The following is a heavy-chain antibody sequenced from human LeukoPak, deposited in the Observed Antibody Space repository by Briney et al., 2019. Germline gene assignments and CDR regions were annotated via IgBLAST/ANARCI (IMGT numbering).Heavy chain of an antibody. Sequence: GASVKVSCKVSGYTLTELSMHWVRQAPGKGLEWMGGFDPEDGETIYAQKFQGRVTMTEDTSTDTAYMELSSLRSEDTAVYYCATFSRIFTTEHYYDSSGYPFDIWGQGTMVTVSS. D-gene: IGHD3-22*01. J-gene: IGHJ3*02. CDR2: FDPEDGET. CDR3: ATFSRIFTTEHYYDSSGYPFDI. CDR1: GYTLTELS. V-gene: IGHV1-24*01.